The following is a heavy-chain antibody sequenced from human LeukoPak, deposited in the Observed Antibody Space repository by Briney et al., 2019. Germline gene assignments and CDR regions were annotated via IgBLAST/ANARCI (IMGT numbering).Heavy chain of an antibody. D-gene: IGHD4-23*01. CDR2: IRRESYSGTT. Sequence: PGGSLRLSCTASGCMFGGYAGSWVRQAPGKGLEWVGFIRRESYSGTTEYAASVKGRFTISRDDYKSIAYLQMNSLKTEDTAVYYCSRAVAHLDYWGQGTLVTVSS. J-gene: IGHJ4*02. V-gene: IGHV3-49*04. CDR3: SRAVAHLDY. CDR1: GCMFGGYA.